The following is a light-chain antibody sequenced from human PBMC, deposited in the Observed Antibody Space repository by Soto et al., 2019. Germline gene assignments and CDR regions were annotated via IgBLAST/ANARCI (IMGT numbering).Light chain of an antibody. CDR3: CSYAGSSTCSYV. CDR2: EGS. Sequence: QSALTQPASVSGSPGQSITISCTGTSSDVGSYNLVSWYQQHPGKAPKLMIYEGSKRPSGVSNRFYGSKSGNTASLTISGLQAEDEADYYCCSYAGSSTCSYVFGTGTKLTVL. J-gene: IGLJ1*01. CDR1: SSDVGSYNL. V-gene: IGLV2-23*01.